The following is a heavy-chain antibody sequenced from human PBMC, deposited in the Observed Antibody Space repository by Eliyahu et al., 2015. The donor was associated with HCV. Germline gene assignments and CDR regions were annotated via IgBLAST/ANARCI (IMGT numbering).Heavy chain of an antibody. D-gene: IGHD2-2*02. J-gene: IGHJ4*02. CDR2: IHDDGVGI. CDR1: GFXFSSFA. CDR3: AKFEGYTVPEYHFNY. V-gene: IGHV3-23*01. Sequence: EVQLLEXGGGLVQPGGXLXXSCGASGFXFSSFAMGXXRQAXGKGLEWVSAIHDDGVGIYYANSVRGRFTISRDNSRDTLHLQMNSLRAEDTAVYYCAKFEGYTVPEYHFNYWGQGTLVTVSS.